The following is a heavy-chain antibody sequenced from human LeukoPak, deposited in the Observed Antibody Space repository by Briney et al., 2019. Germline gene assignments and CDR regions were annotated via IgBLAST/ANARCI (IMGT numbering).Heavy chain of an antibody. CDR1: GFIFSGSA. Sequence: GGSLRLSCAASGFIFSGSAMHWVRQASGKGLEWVGRIRSKANSYATAYGASVKGRFTISRDDSENTAYLQMNSLKTEDTAVYYCTRALRYLDYYYMDVWGKGTTVTVSS. J-gene: IGHJ6*03. V-gene: IGHV3-73*01. CDR3: TRALRYLDYYYMDV. CDR2: IRSKANSYAT. D-gene: IGHD3-9*01.